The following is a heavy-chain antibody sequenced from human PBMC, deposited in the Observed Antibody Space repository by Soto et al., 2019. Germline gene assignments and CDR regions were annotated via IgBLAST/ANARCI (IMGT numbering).Heavy chain of an antibody. V-gene: IGHV4-30-4*01. CDR1: GGSISSGDYY. CDR3: ARSGGDFWSGYFNWFDP. D-gene: IGHD3-3*01. J-gene: IGHJ5*02. Sequence: QVQLQESGPGLVKPSQTLSLTCTVSGGSISSGDYYWSWIRQPPGKGLEWIGYTYYSGSTYYNPFLNSRVTISVDTSKNQFSLKLSSVTAADTAVYYCARSGGDFWSGYFNWFDPCGQGTLVTVSS. CDR2: TYYSGST.